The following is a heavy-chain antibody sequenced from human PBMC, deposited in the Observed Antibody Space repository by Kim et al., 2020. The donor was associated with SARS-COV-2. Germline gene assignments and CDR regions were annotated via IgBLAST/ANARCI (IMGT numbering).Heavy chain of an antibody. J-gene: IGHJ2*01. V-gene: IGHV3-49*04. CDR3: TRTPYYDILNGYSF. D-gene: IGHD3-9*01. CDR2: IRSKAYGGTT. CDR1: GFTFGDYA. Sequence: GGSLRLSCTASGFTFGDYAMSWVRQAPGKGLEWVGFIRSKAYGGTTVYAASVKGRFTISRDDSKSIAYLQMNSLKTEDTAVYYCTRTPYYDILNGYSFWG.